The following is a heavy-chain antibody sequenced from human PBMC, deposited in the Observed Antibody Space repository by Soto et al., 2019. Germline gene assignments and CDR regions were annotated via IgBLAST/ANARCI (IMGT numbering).Heavy chain of an antibody. CDR3: AVGHYGSGSSPRRYFDY. J-gene: IGHJ4*02. CDR1: GGSISSGGYY. V-gene: IGHV4-31*03. CDR2: IYYSGST. D-gene: IGHD3-10*01. Sequence: QVQLQESGPGLVKPSQTLSLTCTVSGGSISSGGYYWSWIRQHPGKGLEWIGYIYYSGSTYYNPSLKSRVTISVDTSKNQFSLKLSSVTAADTAVYYCAVGHYGSGSSPRRYFDYWGQGTLVTVSS.